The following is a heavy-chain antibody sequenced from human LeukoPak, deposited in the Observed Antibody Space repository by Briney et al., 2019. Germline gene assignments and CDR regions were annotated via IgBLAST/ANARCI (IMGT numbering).Heavy chain of an antibody. Sequence: PSETLSLTCAVYGGSFSGYYWSWIRQPPGKGLEWIGEINHSGSTNYNPSLKGRVTISVDTSKNQFSLKLSSVTAADTAVYYCARGSSSTSTDAFDIWGQGTMVTVSS. CDR2: INHSGST. J-gene: IGHJ3*02. V-gene: IGHV4-34*01. CDR3: ARGSSSTSTDAFDI. CDR1: GGSFSGYY. D-gene: IGHD2-2*01.